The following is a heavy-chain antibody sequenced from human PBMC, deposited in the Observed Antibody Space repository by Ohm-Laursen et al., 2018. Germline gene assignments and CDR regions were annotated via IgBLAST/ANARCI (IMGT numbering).Heavy chain of an antibody. Sequence: SDTLSLTCTVSSGSISNYYWSWIRQPPEKGLEWIGHIYYSGSTTYNPSLKSRVTISLDTSKNQFSLKLSSVTAADTAVYYCARAYCGGDCYSPWGQGTLVTVSS. J-gene: IGHJ5*02. CDR1: SGSISNYY. V-gene: IGHV4-59*07. CDR3: ARAYCGGDCYSP. D-gene: IGHD2-21*02. CDR2: IYYSGST.